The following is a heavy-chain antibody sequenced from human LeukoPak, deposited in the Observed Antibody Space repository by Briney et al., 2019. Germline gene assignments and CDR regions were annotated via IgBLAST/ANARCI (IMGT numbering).Heavy chain of an antibody. CDR1: GFTFSSYA. Sequence: GGSLRLSCAASGFTFSSYAMSWVRQAPGKGLEWVSAISGSGGSTYYADSVKGRFTISRDNSKNTLYLQMNSLRAEDTAVYYCAGAIEYSSSSTVVVTYYMDVWGKGTTVTVSS. CDR3: AGAIEYSSSSTVVVTYYMDV. V-gene: IGHV3-23*01. D-gene: IGHD6-6*01. J-gene: IGHJ6*03. CDR2: ISGSGGST.